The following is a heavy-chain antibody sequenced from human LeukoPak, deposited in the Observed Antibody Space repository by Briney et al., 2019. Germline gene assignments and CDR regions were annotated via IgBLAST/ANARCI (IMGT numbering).Heavy chain of an antibody. D-gene: IGHD2-8*02. CDR1: NGSISNYY. Sequence: SETLSLTCTVSNGSISNYYWNWIRQAPGKGLEWIGFVDHSETTDHNPSLKSRVIIAVDTSKNQFSLRLNAVTAADTAVYYCARGACTGPNCHISPMDVWGKGTTVTVSS. CDR2: VDHSETT. CDR3: ARGACTGPNCHISPMDV. J-gene: IGHJ6*04. V-gene: IGHV4-59*01.